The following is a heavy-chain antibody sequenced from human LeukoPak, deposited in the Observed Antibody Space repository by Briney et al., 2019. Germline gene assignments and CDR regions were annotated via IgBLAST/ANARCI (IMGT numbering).Heavy chain of an antibody. CDR3: ARGLRRYFDRLLSDYYYGMDV. J-gene: IGHJ6*02. CDR1: GGSFSGYY. D-gene: IGHD3-9*01. CDR2: INHSGST. Sequence: SETLSLTCAVYGGSFSGYYWSWIRQPPGKGLEWIGEINHSGSTNYNPSLKSRVTISVDTSKNQFSLKLSSVTAADTAVYYCARGLRRYFDRLLSDYYYGMDVWGQGTTVTVSS. V-gene: IGHV4-34*01.